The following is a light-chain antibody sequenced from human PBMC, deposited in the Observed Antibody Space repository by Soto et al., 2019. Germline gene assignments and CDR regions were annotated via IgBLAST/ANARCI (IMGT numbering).Light chain of an antibody. CDR2: EGF. Sequence: QSALTQPASVSGSTGQSITISCTGTSSDVRSGNVVSWYQHYPRKAPQLIIYEGFKRPSGVSSRFSGSKSGNTASLTISGLQAEDEAEYYCCSQAGRNTDVFGTGTKLTVL. CDR1: SSDVRSGNV. J-gene: IGLJ1*01. V-gene: IGLV2-23*01. CDR3: CSQAGRNTDV.